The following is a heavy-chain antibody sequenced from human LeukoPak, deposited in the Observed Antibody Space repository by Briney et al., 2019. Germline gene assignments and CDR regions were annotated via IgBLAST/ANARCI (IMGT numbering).Heavy chain of an antibody. CDR1: GGTFSSYA. D-gene: IGHD2-2*01. CDR3: ARDRYGYCSSTSCPYFDL. V-gene: IGHV1-69*13. CDR2: IIPIFGTA. Sequence: ASVKVSCKASGGTFSSYAISWVPQAPGHGLEWMGGIIPIFGTANYAQKFQGRVTITADEFTSTAYMELSSLRSEDTAVYYCARDRYGYCSSTSCPYFDLWGRGTLVTVSS. J-gene: IGHJ2*01.